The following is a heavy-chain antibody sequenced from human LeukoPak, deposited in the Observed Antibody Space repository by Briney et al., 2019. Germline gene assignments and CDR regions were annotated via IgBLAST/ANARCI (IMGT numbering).Heavy chain of an antibody. Sequence: RGSLRLSCAASGFTFSSYEMNWVRQAPGKGLEWVSYISSRGSSTYYADSVKGRFTISRDNAKNSLYLQMNSLRAEDTAVYYCARDLLSGKFDIWGQGTMVTVSS. V-gene: IGHV3-48*03. CDR1: GFTFSSYE. D-gene: IGHD2-15*01. CDR3: ARDLLSGKFDI. CDR2: ISSRGSST. J-gene: IGHJ3*02.